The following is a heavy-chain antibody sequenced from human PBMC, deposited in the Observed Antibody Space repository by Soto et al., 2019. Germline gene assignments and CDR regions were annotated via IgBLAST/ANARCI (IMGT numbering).Heavy chain of an antibody. CDR1: GGSISSGGYY. V-gene: IGHV4-31*03. CDR2: IYYSGST. Sequence: SETLSLTCTVSGGSISSGGYYWSWIRQHPGKGLEWIGYIYYSGSTYYNPSLKSRVTISVDTSKNQFSLKLSSATAADTAVYYCARSKVAGYYDATAYFDYWGQGTLVTAPQ. CDR3: ARSKVAGYYDATAYFDY. J-gene: IGHJ4*02. D-gene: IGHD3-3*01.